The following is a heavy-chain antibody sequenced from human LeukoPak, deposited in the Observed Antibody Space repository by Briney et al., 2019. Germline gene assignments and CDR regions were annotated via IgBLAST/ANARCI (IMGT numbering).Heavy chain of an antibody. CDR3: ARDRGINWFDP. Sequence: GGSLRLSCEASGFTFGTFWMSWVRQAPGKGLEGVANIKQGGSEKNYVDSVKGRFTIARDDAKNSLYLQMNSLRAEDTAVYYCARDRGINWFDPWGQGTLVTVSS. CDR1: GFTFGTFW. CDR2: IKQGGSEK. V-gene: IGHV3-7*01. J-gene: IGHJ5*02.